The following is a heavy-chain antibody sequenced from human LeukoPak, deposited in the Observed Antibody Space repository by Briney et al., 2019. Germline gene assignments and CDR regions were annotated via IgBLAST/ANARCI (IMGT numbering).Heavy chain of an antibody. V-gene: IGHV3-48*03. Sequence: GGSLRLSCAASGFTVSSYEMNWVRQAPGKGLEWVSYISSSANTIYYADSVKGRFTVSRDNAKNSLYLQMNSLRAEDTAVYYCAREGFTMVRGVKYNWFDPWGQGTLVTISS. CDR3: AREGFTMVRGVKYNWFDP. CDR2: ISSSANTI. D-gene: IGHD3-10*01. J-gene: IGHJ5*02. CDR1: GFTVSSYE.